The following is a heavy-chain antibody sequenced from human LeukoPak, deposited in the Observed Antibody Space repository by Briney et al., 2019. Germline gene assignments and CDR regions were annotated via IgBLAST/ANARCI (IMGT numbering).Heavy chain of an antibody. V-gene: IGHV1-46*01. CDR2: INPSGGST. J-gene: IGHJ3*02. Sequence: ASVKVSCKASGYTFTSYYMHWVRQAPGQGLGWMGIINPSGGSTSYAQKFQGRVTMTRDMSTSTVYMELSSLRAEDTAGYYCARGGLGYCSGGSCYGDAFDIWGQGTMVTVSS. CDR1: GYTFTSYY. CDR3: ARGGLGYCSGGSCYGDAFDI. D-gene: IGHD2-15*01.